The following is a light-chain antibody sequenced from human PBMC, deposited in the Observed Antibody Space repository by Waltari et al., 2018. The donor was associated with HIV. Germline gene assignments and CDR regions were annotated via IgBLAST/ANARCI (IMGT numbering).Light chain of an antibody. Sequence: PGERATLSCGASQRISSDYLAWYQQKPGQAPILLIYGASSRATGIPDRFSGSGSGTDFTLTISRLEPEDFAVYYCQQYGGSPWTFGQGTKVEIK. CDR3: QQYGGSPWT. V-gene: IGKV3-20*01. CDR2: GAS. J-gene: IGKJ1*01. CDR1: QRISSDY.